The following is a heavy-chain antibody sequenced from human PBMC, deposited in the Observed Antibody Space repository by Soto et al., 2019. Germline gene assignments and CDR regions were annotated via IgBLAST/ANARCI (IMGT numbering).Heavy chain of an antibody. Sequence: QVQLVQSGPELKKPGAEVKVSCKASGYSFHNCGIVWVRQAPGQGLEWMGWISGQIAKTNYAQKFQGKVTMTTDTSTSTAYMALNTLTSDDTAMYYCARGPPSGSFSLTPRYWGQGTLVTVSS. J-gene: IGHJ4*02. V-gene: IGHV1-18*04. CDR2: ISGQIAKT. CDR1: GYSFHNCG. D-gene: IGHD1-26*01. CDR3: ARGPPSGSFSLTPRY.